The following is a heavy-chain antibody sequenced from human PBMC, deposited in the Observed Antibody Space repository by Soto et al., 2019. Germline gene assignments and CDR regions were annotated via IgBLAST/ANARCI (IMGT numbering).Heavy chain of an antibody. J-gene: IGHJ5*02. D-gene: IGHD6-6*01. Sequence: QVPLVQSGAEVKKPGASVKVSCKTSGYTFSDYYIHWVRQAPGQGLEWMGWINPSSGGTISAQKFQGRVTMTRDTSISTAYMELSSLKSDDTAVYFCARDRGVAGRRYNWFDPWGQGTLVTVSS. CDR2: INPSSGGT. CDR1: GYTFSDYY. CDR3: ARDRGVAGRRYNWFDP. V-gene: IGHV1-2*02.